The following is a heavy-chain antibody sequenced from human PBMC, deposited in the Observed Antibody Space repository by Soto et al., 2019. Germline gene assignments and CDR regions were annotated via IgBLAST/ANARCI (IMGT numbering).Heavy chain of an antibody. D-gene: IGHD1-26*01. J-gene: IGHJ6*02. Sequence: GGSLRLSCAASGFTFSSYGMHWVRQAPGKGLEGVAVIWYDGSNKYYADSVKGRFTISRDNSKNTLYLQMNSLRAEDTAVYYCARAVLRGSHADYYYGMDVWGPGTMGTASS. V-gene: IGHV3-33*01. CDR1: GFTFSSYG. CDR2: IWYDGSNK. CDR3: ARAVLRGSHADYYYGMDV.